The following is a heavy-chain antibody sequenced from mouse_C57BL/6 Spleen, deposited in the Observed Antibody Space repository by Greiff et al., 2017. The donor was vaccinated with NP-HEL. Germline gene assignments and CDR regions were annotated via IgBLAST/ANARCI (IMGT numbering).Heavy chain of an antibody. J-gene: IGHJ4*01. CDR3: ARRTDGYYPYYYAMDY. CDR1: GFTFSSYG. D-gene: IGHD2-3*01. CDR2: ISSGGSYT. Sequence: EVQGVESGGDLVKPGGSLKLSCAASGFTFSSYGMSWVRQTPDKRLEWVATISSGGSYTYSPDSVKGRFTISRDNAKNTLYLQMSSLKSEDTAMYYCARRTDGYYPYYYAMDYWGQGTSVTVSS. V-gene: IGHV5-6*01.